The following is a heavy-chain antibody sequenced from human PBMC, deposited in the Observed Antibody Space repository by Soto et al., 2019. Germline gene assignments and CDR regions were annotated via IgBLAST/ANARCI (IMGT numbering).Heavy chain of an antibody. CDR2: INNSGGMT. J-gene: IGHJ4*02. V-gene: IGHV3-23*01. Sequence: EVQLLESGGDLVQPGGSLRLSCAASGFTFSDYAMGWVRQAPGKGLEWVSGINNSGGMTYYADSVKGRFTVSRDNSKNTMYLQMISLGADDTAMYYCAKDGEAEYSPGYSYKDGANWGQGTLVTVS. CDR3: AKDGEAEYSPGYSYKDGAN. D-gene: IGHD5-18*01. CDR1: GFTFSDYA.